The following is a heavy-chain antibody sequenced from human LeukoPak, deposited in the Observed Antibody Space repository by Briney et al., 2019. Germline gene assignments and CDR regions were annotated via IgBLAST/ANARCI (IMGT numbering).Heavy chain of an antibody. CDR1: GGSISSYY. Sequence: SETLSLTCTVSGGSISSYYWNWIRQPPGKGLEWIGYIYYSGSTNYNPSLKSRVTISVDTSKNQFSLKLSSVTAADTAVYYCARVRAPSDAFDIWGQGTMVTVSS. CDR3: ARVRAPSDAFDI. V-gene: IGHV4-59*12. CDR2: IYYSGST. J-gene: IGHJ3*02.